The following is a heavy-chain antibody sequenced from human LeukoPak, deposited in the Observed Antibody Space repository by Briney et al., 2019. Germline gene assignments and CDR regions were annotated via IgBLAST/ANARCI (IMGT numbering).Heavy chain of an antibody. D-gene: IGHD6-13*01. V-gene: IGHV3-20*04. CDR1: GFTFDDYG. CDR2: INWNGGST. J-gene: IGHJ4*02. Sequence: GGSLRLSCAASGFTFDDYGMSWVRQAPGKGLEWVSGINWNGGSTVYADSVKGRFTISRDNAKNSLYLQMNSLRTEDTALYYCAKAGIAAAGKPFDYWGQGTLVTVSS. CDR3: AKAGIAAAGKPFDY.